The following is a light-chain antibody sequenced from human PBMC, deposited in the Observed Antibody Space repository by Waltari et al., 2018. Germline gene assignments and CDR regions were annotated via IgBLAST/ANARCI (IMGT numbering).Light chain of an antibody. CDR1: SSDVGGYHY. Sequence: QSALTQPPSETGSPGQSVTMSCTGPSSDVGGYHYVSGYQQHPGTAPKLMIYEVSKRPSGVPYRFSGSKSGNTASLTVHGLQAEDEADYYCSSSAGSNNLEVFGGGTKLTVL. V-gene: IGLV2-8*01. CDR2: EVS. J-gene: IGLJ2*01. CDR3: SSSAGSNNLEV.